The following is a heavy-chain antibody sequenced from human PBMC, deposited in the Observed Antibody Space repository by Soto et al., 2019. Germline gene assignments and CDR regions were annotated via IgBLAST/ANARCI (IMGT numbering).Heavy chain of an antibody. D-gene: IGHD2-2*01. V-gene: IGHV3-23*01. CDR1: GFTFSDYA. Sequence: GGSLRLSCAASGFTFSDYAMNWVRQAPGKGLEWVSGLSGSGGATYYADSVKGRFTISRDNSKNTLFLQMNTLRADDTAVYYCAKPGAAAVSGAIITYYYYYFMDVWGKGTTVTVSS. J-gene: IGHJ6*03. CDR3: AKPGAAAVSGAIITYYYYYFMDV. CDR2: LSGSGGAT.